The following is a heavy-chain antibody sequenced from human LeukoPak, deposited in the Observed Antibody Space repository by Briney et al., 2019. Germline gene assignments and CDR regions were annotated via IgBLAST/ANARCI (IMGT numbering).Heavy chain of an antibody. V-gene: IGHV4-34*01. J-gene: IGHJ5*02. CDR1: GGSFSGYY. CDR2: INHSGST. D-gene: IGHD3-10*01. CDR3: ARTRGYL. Sequence: SETLSLTCAVYGGSFSGYYWSWIRQPPGKGLEWIGEINHSGSTNYKPSLKSRVTISVDTSKNQFSLKLSSVTAADTAVYYCARTRGYLWGQGTLVTVSS.